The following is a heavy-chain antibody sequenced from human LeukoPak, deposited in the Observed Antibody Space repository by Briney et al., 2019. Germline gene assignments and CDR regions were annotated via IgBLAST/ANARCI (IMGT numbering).Heavy chain of an antibody. Sequence: PGGSLRLSCAASGFTFSSYAMSWVRQAPGKGLEWVANIKHDASEKYYVDSVKGRFTISRDNAKNSLYLQMNSLRAEDTSLYYCARPSVTTGVDAFDIWGQGTMVTVSS. J-gene: IGHJ3*02. D-gene: IGHD4-11*01. CDR2: IKHDASEK. CDR1: GFTFSSYA. V-gene: IGHV3-7*01. CDR3: ARPSVTTGVDAFDI.